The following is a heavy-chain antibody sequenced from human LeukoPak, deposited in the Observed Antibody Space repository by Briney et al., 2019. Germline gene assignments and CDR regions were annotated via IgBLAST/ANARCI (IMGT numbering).Heavy chain of an antibody. D-gene: IGHD3-10*01. J-gene: IGHJ3*01. V-gene: IGHV3-30*04. CDR1: GFTFSSYA. CDR2: ISYDGSNK. CDR3: ASLTITRARGDDAFDL. Sequence: GGSLRLSCAASGFTFSSYAMHWVRQAPGKGLEWVAVISYDGSNKYYADSVKGRFTISKDNSKNTLYLQMNSLRAEDTAVYFCASLTITRARGDDAFDLWGQGTMVTVSS.